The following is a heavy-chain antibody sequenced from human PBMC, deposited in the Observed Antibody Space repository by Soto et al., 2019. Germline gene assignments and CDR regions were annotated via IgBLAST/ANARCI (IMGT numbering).Heavy chain of an antibody. Sequence: SETLSLTSAFYCVSFGGNYLSSIGKAQRPGLECIGEINHSGSTNYNPSLKSRVTISVDTSKNQFSLKLSSVTAADTAVYYCARGRVVLLWFGDHNWFDPWGQGTLVTVSS. V-gene: IGHV4-34*01. CDR1: CVSFGGNY. D-gene: IGHD3-10*01. CDR2: INHSGST. J-gene: IGHJ5*02. CDR3: ARGRVVLLWFGDHNWFDP.